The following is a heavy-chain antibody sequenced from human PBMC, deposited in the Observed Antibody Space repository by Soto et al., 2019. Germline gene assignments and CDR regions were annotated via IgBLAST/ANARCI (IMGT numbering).Heavy chain of an antibody. CDR3: ARETSYCSGGICSNGPHLYYYYYGMDV. CDR1: GYTFTSYG. J-gene: IGHJ6*02. CDR2: ISAYNGNT. D-gene: IGHD2-15*01. V-gene: IGHV1-18*04. Sequence: QVQLVQSGAEVKKPGASVKVSCKASGYTFTSYGISWVRQAPGQGLEWMGWISAYNGNTNYAQKLQGRVTMTTDTSTSTAYMELRSLRSDDTAVYYCARETSYCSGGICSNGPHLYYYYYGMDVWGQGTTVTVSS.